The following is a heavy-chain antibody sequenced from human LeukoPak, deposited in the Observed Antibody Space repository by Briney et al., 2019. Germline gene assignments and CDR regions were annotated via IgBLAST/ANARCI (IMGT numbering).Heavy chain of an antibody. Sequence: SETLSLTCTVSGGSISSYYWSWIRQPPGKGLEWIGYIYYSGSTSYNPSLKSRVTISVDTSKNQFSLKLSSVTAADTAAYYCHASSGYDRSFDYWGQGTLVTVSS. J-gene: IGHJ4*02. D-gene: IGHD5-12*01. CDR1: GGSISSYY. CDR2: IYYSGST. V-gene: IGHV4-59*01. CDR3: HASSGYDRSFDY.